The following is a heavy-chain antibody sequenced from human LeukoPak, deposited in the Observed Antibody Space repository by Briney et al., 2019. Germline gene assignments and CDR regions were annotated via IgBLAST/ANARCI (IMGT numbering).Heavy chain of an antibody. V-gene: IGHV1-18*04. J-gene: IGHJ4*02. CDR1: GDTLFDYG. Sequence: ASVKVSCKASGDTLFDYGISWVRQAPGQGLEWMGWVHVYTGETNYAQKYQGRVTMTTDSSTSTVYMELRSLRSDDTAVYYCARDKGRWLEDTFDYWGQGTLVSVSA. CDR2: VHVYTGET. CDR3: ARDKGRWLEDTFDY. D-gene: IGHD5-12*01.